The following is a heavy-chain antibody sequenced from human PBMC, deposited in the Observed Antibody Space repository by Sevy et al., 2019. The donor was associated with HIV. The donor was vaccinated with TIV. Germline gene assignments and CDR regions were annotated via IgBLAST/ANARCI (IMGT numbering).Heavy chain of an antibody. J-gene: IGHJ6*02. V-gene: IGHV3-53*01. Sequence: GGSLRISCAASGFTVSSNYMSWVRQAPGKGLEWVSVIYSGEYTYYADSVKGRFTISRDISKNTLNLQMNSLRAEDTAIYYCATTSTPLYYYALDVWGQGTTVTVSS. D-gene: IGHD1-26*01. CDR3: ATTSTPLYYYALDV. CDR1: GFTVSSNY. CDR2: IYSGEYT.